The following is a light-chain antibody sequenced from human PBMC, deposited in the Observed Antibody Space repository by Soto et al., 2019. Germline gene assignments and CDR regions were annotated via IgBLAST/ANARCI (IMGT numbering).Light chain of an antibody. Sequence: QSALTQPASVSGSPGQSITISCTGTSSDVGGYNSVSWYQQYPGKAPKLMIYEVSNRPSGVSNRFSGSKSGNTASLTISGRQAEDEADYYCSSYTTSSTLLYVFGTGTKLTVL. V-gene: IGLV2-14*01. CDR2: EVS. J-gene: IGLJ1*01. CDR1: SSDVGGYNS. CDR3: SSYTTSSTLLYV.